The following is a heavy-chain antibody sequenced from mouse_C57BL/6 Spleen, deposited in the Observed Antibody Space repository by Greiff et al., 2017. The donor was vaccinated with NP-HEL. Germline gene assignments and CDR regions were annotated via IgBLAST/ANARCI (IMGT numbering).Heavy chain of an antibody. V-gene: IGHV1-82*01. D-gene: IGHD1-1*01. J-gene: IGHJ2*01. CDR3: ARGTTVVATTDFDY. Sequence: QVQLQQSGPELVKPGASVKISCKASGYAFSSSWMNWVKQRPGKGLEWIGRIYPGDGDTNYNGKFKGKATLTADKSSSTAYMQLSSLTSEDSAVYFCARGTTVVATTDFDYWGQGTTLTVSS. CDR1: GYAFSSSW. CDR2: IYPGDGDT.